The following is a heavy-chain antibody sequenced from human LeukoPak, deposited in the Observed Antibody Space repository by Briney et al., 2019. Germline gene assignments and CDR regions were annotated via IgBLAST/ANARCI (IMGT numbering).Heavy chain of an antibody. J-gene: IGHJ4*02. CDR1: GGSFSGYY. V-gene: IGHV4-34*01. CDR2: INHSGST. Sequence: SETLSLTCAVYGGSFSGYYWSWIRQPPGKGLEWSGEINHSGSTNYNPSLKSRVTISVDTSKNQFSLKLSSVTAADTAVYYCTRGKDCSSTSCYGGYYFDYWGQGTLVTVSS. D-gene: IGHD2-2*01. CDR3: TRGKDCSSTSCYGGYYFDY.